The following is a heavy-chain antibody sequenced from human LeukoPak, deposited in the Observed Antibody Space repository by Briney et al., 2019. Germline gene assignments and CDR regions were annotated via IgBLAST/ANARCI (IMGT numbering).Heavy chain of an antibody. CDR3: ARDQYGDYSFDY. CDR2: ISGSSSSI. Sequence: PGGSLRLSCAASGFTFTSYGMNWVRQAPGKGLEWVSSISGSSSSIYYADSVKGRFTISRDNAKNSLYLQMNGLRAEDTAVYYCARDQYGDYSFDYWGQGTLVTVSS. CDR1: GFTFTSYG. J-gene: IGHJ4*02. V-gene: IGHV3-21*01. D-gene: IGHD4-17*01.